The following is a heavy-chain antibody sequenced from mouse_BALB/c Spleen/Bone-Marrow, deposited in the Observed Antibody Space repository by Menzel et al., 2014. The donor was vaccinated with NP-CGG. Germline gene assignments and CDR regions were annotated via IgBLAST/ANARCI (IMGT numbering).Heavy chain of an antibody. Sequence: QVQLQQSGSVLVRPGASVKLSCKASGYTFTCSRMHWAKQRPGQGLEWIGEIRPNSGNTNYNEKFKGKATLTVDTSSSTAYVDLSSLTSEDSAVYYCARHHRYAYYFDYWGQGTTLTVSS. J-gene: IGHJ2*01. CDR2: IRPNSGNT. D-gene: IGHD2-14*01. V-gene: IGHV1S130*01. CDR3: ARHHRYAYYFDY. CDR1: GYTFTCSR.